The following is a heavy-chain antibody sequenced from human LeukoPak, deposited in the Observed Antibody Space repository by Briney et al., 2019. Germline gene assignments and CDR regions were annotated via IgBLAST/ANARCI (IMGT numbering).Heavy chain of an antibody. D-gene: IGHD6-13*01. CDR1: GYTFTSYG. V-gene: IGHV1-18*01. CDR2: ISAYNGNT. J-gene: IGHJ4*02. Sequence: AASVKVSCKASGYTFTSYGISWVRQAPGQGLEWMGWISAYNGNTNYAQKLQGRVTMTTDTSTSTAYMELRSLRSDDTAVYYCARAAARSGGSSWYFRPEYYFDYWGQGTLVTVSS. CDR3: ARAAARSGGSSWYFRPEYYFDY.